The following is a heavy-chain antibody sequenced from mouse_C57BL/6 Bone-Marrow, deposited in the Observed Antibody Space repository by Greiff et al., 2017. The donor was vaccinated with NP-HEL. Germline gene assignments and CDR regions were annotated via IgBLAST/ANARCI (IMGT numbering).Heavy chain of an antibody. CDR3: ARGGYWAGFAY. D-gene: IGHD3-2*02. Sequence: EVKLMESGGGLVKPGGSLKLSCAASGFTFSDYGMHWVRQAPEKGLEWVAYISSGSSTINYADTVKGRFTISRDNAKNTLFLQMTSLRSEDTAMYYCARGGYWAGFAYWGQGTLVTVSA. J-gene: IGHJ3*01. CDR1: GFTFSDYG. V-gene: IGHV5-17*01. CDR2: ISSGSSTI.